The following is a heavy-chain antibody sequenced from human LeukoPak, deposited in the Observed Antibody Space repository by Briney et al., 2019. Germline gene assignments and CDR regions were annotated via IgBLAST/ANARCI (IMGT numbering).Heavy chain of an antibody. V-gene: IGHV3-23*01. CDR2: ISGSGDST. CDR3: ARDNSGYFDY. CDR1: GFTFSSYA. J-gene: IGHJ4*02. D-gene: IGHD3-22*01. Sequence: GGSLRLSCAASGFTFSSYAMRWVRQAPGKGLEWVSVISGSGDSTYYADSVKGRFTISRDNSKNTLYLQMNSLRAEDTAVYYCARDNSGYFDYWGQGTLVTVAS.